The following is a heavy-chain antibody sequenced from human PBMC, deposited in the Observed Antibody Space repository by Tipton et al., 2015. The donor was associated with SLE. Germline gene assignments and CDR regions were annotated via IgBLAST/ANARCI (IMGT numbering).Heavy chain of an antibody. V-gene: IGHV3-33*01. D-gene: IGHD3-16*01. CDR3: ARDGRFDAFDI. CDR1: GFTFSSYG. Sequence: SGFTFSSYGMHWVRQAPGRGLEWVAVIWYDGSNKYYADSVKGRFTISRDNSKNTLYLQMNSLRAEDTAVYYCARDGRFDAFDIWGQGTMVTVSS. J-gene: IGHJ3*02. CDR2: IWYDGSNK.